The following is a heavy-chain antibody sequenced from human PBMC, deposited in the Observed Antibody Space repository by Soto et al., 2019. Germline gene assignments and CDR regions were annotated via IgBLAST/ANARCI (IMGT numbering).Heavy chain of an antibody. D-gene: IGHD3-10*01. CDR1: GDSITSGGYF. Sequence: QVQLQESGPGLVKPSQTLSLTCTVSGDSITSGGYFWTWIRQHPGKALEWIGCMYYTGVTWYNPSLKSRVTISIDTSKNQFSLNLSSITAADTAVYFCARDLRGRGSGRCHPWGQGTLVTVSS. CDR3: ARDLRGRGSGRCHP. J-gene: IGHJ5*02. CDR2: MYYTGVT. V-gene: IGHV4-31*03.